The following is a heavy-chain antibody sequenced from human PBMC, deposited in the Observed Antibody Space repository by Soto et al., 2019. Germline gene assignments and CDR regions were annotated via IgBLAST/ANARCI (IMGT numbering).Heavy chain of an antibody. V-gene: IGHV4-39*01. J-gene: IGHJ5*02. CDR1: GGSISSSSYY. Sequence: QLQLQESGPGLVKPSETLSLTCTVSGGSISSSSYYWGWIRQPPGKGLEWIGSIYYSGSTYYNPSLESHVPIPADTSKNPCSRNLSSVTPAARAVYSCVPSYWFDPWGQGTRVTVSA. CDR3: VPSYWFDP. CDR2: IYYSGST.